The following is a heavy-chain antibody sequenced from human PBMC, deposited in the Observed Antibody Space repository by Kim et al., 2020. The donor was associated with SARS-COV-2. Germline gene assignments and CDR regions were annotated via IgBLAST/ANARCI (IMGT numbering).Heavy chain of an antibody. V-gene: IGHV3-11*01. J-gene: IGHJ6*02. CDR2: ISSSATDI. CDR1: GFTFSDYY. CDR3: ARGGAATVTTFSAMDV. Sequence: GGSLRLSCTASGFTFSDYYINWIRQAPGKGLEWVSYISSSATDIYYADSVKGRFTISRDNAKNSLYLQMNSLRAEDTALYYCARGGAATVTTFSAMDVWGQGTTVTVSS. D-gene: IGHD4-17*01.